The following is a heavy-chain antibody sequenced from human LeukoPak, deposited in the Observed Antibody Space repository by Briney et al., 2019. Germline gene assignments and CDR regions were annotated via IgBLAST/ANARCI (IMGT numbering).Heavy chain of an antibody. CDR1: GFTFSSYG. D-gene: IGHD2-21*02. V-gene: IGHV3-30*03. CDR3: ARRGYCGGDCYDFDY. J-gene: IGHJ4*02. CDR2: ISYDGSNK. Sequence: GRSLRLSCAASGFTFSSYGMHWVRQAPGKGLEWVAVISYDGSNKYYADSVKGRFTISRDNSKNTLYLQMNSLRAEDTAVYYCARRGYCGGDCYDFDYWGQGTLVTVSS.